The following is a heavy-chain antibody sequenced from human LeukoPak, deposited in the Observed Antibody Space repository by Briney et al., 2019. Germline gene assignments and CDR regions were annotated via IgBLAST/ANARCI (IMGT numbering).Heavy chain of an antibody. CDR2: INVSGGST. D-gene: IGHD2-15*01. CDR1: GFTFSSYA. Sequence: GGSLRLSCAASGFTFSSYAMSWVRQAPGKGLEWVSTINVSGGSTYYAASVKGRFTISRDNSKNTLYLQMNSLRAEDMAIYYCAKYGRSGYSSGMDVWGQGTTVTVSS. V-gene: IGHV3-23*01. CDR3: AKYGRSGYSSGMDV. J-gene: IGHJ6*02.